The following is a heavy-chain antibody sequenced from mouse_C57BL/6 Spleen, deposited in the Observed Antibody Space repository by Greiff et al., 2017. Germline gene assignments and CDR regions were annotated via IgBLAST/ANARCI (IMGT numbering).Heavy chain of an antibody. CDR3: AREATAQATKFAY. CDR2: IYPGSGST. Sequence: QVQLKQPGAELVKPGASVKMSCKASCYTFTSYWITWVKQRPGQGLEWIGDIYPGSGSTNYNEKFKSKATLTVDTSSSTADMQLSSLTSEDSAVYYCAREATAQATKFAYWGQGTLVTGSA. D-gene: IGHD3-2*02. CDR1: CYTFTSYW. V-gene: IGHV1-55*01. J-gene: IGHJ3*01.